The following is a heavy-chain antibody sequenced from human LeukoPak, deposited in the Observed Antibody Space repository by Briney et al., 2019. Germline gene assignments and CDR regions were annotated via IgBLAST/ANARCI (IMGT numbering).Heavy chain of an antibody. V-gene: IGHV1-8*01. J-gene: IGHJ4*02. Sequence: SVTLSCKASGYTFTSYDINWVRHAPGQGLEWMGWMNPNSGNTGYAQKFQGRVTMTRNTSISTAYMELSSLRSEDTAVYYCARDYTAGDDYWGQGTLVTVSS. D-gene: IGHD2-2*02. CDR3: ARDYTAGDDY. CDR2: MNPNSGNT. CDR1: GYTFTSYD.